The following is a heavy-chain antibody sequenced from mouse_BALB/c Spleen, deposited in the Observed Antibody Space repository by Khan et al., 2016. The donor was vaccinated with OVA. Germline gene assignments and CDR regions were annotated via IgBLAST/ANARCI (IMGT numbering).Heavy chain of an antibody. J-gene: IGHJ2*01. V-gene: IGHV3-2*02. CDR3: ARTARIKY. CDR1: GYSITSGYG. Sequence: EVQLQESGPGLVKPSQSLSLTCTVTGYSITSGYGWNWIRQFPGNKLEWMGYISYSGSTNYNPSLTSRISITRDTSKHHFFQQLNSVTTEDTATYYCARTARIKYWGQGTTLTVSS. D-gene: IGHD1-2*01. CDR2: ISYSGST.